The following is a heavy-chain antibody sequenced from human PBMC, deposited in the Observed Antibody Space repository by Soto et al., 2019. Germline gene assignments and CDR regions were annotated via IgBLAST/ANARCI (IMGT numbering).Heavy chain of an antibody. V-gene: IGHV3-30*18. CDR3: AKSSGGGSWLPFDY. CDR1: GFTFSSYG. CDR2: ISYDGSNK. D-gene: IGHD2-15*01. J-gene: IGHJ4*02. Sequence: GGSLRLSCAASGFTFSSYGMHWVRQAPGKGLEWVAVISYDGSNKYYADSVKGRFTISRDNSKNTLYLQMNSLRAEDTAVYYCAKSSGGGSWLPFDYWGQGTLVTVSS.